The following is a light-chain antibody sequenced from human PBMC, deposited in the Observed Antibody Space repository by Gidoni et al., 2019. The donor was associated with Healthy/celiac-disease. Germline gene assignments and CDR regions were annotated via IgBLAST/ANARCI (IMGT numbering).Light chain of an antibody. CDR1: KLGDKF. Sequence: SYELTQPPTVSVSPGQTASITCSGDKLGDKFACWYQQNPGQSPVMVIYQDNRRPSGIPERFSGSNSGNTATLTISGTQAMDEADYYCQAWDISTDVVFVGGTKLTVL. V-gene: IGLV3-1*01. J-gene: IGLJ2*01. CDR3: QAWDISTDVV. CDR2: QDN.